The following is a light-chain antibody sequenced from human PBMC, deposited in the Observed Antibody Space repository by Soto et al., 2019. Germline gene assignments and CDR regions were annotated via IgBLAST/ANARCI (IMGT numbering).Light chain of an antibody. V-gene: IGLV1-40*01. CDR3: QSYDTSLSGVV. J-gene: IGLJ3*02. Sequence: QSVLTQPPSVSGAPGQRVTISCAGSSSNFGANYDVHWYQQLPGTAPKLLIYGNSNRPSGVPDRFSGSKSGTSASLAITGLQAEDEADYYCQSYDTSLSGVVFGGGTQLTVL. CDR1: SSNFGANYD. CDR2: GNS.